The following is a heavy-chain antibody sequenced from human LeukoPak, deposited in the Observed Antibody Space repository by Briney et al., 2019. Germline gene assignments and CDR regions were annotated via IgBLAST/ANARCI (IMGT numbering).Heavy chain of an antibody. CDR3: ARSLTLYYDFWSGYSNHPDFDY. CDR1: GGSISSSSYY. CDR2: IYYSRST. V-gene: IGHV4-39*01. J-gene: IGHJ4*02. D-gene: IGHD3-3*01. Sequence: SSETLSLTCTVSGGSISSSSYYWGWIRQPPGKGLEWITSIYYSRSTYYNPSLKSRVTISVDTSKNQFSLKLSSVTAADTAVYYCARSLTLYYDFWSGYSNHPDFDYWGQGTLVTVSS.